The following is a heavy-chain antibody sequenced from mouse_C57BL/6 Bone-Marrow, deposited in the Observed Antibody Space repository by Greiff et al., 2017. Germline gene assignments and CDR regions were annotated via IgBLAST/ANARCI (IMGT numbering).Heavy chain of an antibody. Sequence: VQLQQSGAELVRPGASVTLSCKASGYTFTDYEMHWVKQTPVHGLEWIGAIDPETGGTAYNQKFKGKAILTADKSSSTAYMQLRSLTSEDSAVYYCTDDYDNNGGQGTTLTVTS. J-gene: IGHJ2*01. CDR3: TDDYDNN. V-gene: IGHV1-15*01. D-gene: IGHD2-4*01. CDR1: GYTFTDYE. CDR2: IDPETGGT.